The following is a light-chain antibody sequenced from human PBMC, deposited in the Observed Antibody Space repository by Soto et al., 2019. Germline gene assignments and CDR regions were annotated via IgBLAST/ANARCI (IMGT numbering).Light chain of an antibody. Sequence: QSWLAQPAPVSGSPGQSITISRPGTSSDVWGYNYVSWYQQHPGKAPKLMIYDVSNRPSGVSNRFSGSKSGNTASLTISGLQAEDEADYYCSSYTSSSTLPYVFGTGTKVTVL. CDR3: SSYTSSSTLPYV. V-gene: IGLV2-14*01. CDR1: SSDVWGYNY. J-gene: IGLJ1*01. CDR2: DVS.